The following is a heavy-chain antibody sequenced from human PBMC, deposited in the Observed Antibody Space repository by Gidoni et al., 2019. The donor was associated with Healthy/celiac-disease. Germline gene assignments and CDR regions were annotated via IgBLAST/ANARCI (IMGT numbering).Heavy chain of an antibody. CDR1: GFTFSNAW. J-gene: IGHJ6*02. V-gene: IGHV3-15*01. CDR3: TTDPAKPAASGYYYYGMDV. D-gene: IGHD2-2*01. Sequence: EVQLVESGGGLVKPGGSLRLSCAASGFTFSNAWMSWVRQAPGKGLEWVGRIKSKTDGGTTDYAAPVKGRFTISRDDSKNTLYLQMNSLKTEDTAVYYCTTDPAKPAASGYYYYGMDVWGQGTTVTVSS. CDR2: IKSKTDGGTT.